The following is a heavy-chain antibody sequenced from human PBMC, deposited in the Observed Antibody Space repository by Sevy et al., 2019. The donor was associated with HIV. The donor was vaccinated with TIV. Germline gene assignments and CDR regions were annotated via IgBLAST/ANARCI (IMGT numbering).Heavy chain of an antibody. CDR2: IIPIFGTA. D-gene: IGHD3-22*01. CDR1: GGTFSSYA. CDR3: ARATGGDYYDSSGYYNYYYMDV. V-gene: IGHV1-69*06. J-gene: IGHJ6*03. Sequence: ASVKVSCKASGGTFSSYAISWVRQAPGQGLEWMGGIIPIFGTANYARKFQGRVTITADKSTSTAYMELSSLRSEDTAVYYCARATGGDYYDSSGYYNYYYMDVWGKGTTVTVSS.